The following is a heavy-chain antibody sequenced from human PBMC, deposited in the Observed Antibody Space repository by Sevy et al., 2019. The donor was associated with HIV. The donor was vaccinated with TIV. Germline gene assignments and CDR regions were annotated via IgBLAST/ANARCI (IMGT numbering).Heavy chain of an antibody. D-gene: IGHD2-2*01. V-gene: IGHV3-7*01. CDR3: ARTRSYADTYYYYYAMDV. CDR2: INQDGSEE. CDR1: AFTFSSYW. J-gene: IGHJ6*02. Sequence: GGSLRLSCAASAFTFSSYWMTWVRQAPGKGLEWVANINQDGSEENYVDSVKGRFTIFRDNAKNSLFLQMNSLRAEDTVVYYCARTRSYADTYYYYYAMDVWGPGTTVTVSS.